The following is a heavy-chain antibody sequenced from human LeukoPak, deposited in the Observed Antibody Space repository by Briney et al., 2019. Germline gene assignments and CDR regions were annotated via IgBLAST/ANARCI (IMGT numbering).Heavy chain of an antibody. D-gene: IGHD2-21*02. CDR1: EFTFSRYG. CDR3: ARIGGDRHPIEY. J-gene: IGHJ4*02. Sequence: GGSLRLSCAASEFTFSRYGMHWVRQAPGKGLEWVAVIWYDGTNKYYADSVKGRFTISRDNSKNTLYLQMNSLRAEDTAVYYCARIGGDRHPIEYWGQGTLVTVSS. V-gene: IGHV3-33*08. CDR2: IWYDGTNK.